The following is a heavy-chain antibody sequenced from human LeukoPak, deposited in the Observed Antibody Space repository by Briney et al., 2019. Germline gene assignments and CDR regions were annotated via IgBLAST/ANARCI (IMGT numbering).Heavy chain of an antibody. CDR3: ARSSIAAAGPFDI. Sequence: GGSLRLSCAASGFTVSSNYMSWVRQAPGKGLEWVSVIYSGGSTYYADSVKGRFSISRDNSKNTLYLQMNSLRAEDTAVYYCARSSIAAAGPFDIWGQGTMVTVS. CDR2: IYSGGST. J-gene: IGHJ3*02. V-gene: IGHV3-66*01. CDR1: GFTVSSNY. D-gene: IGHD6-25*01.